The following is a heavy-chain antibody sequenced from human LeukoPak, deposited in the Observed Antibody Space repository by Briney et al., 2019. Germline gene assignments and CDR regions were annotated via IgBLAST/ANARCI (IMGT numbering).Heavy chain of an antibody. V-gene: IGHV3-66*01. CDR1: GFTVSSNY. D-gene: IGHD1-26*01. CDR2: IYSGGST. J-gene: IGHJ4*02. CDR3: ARVLGRVGATSHDFDY. Sequence: GGSLRLSCAASGFTVSSNYMSWVRPAPGKGLEWVSVIYSGGSTYYADSVKGRFTISRDNSKNTLYLQMNSLRAEDTAVHYCARVLGRVGATSHDFDYWGQGTLVTVSS.